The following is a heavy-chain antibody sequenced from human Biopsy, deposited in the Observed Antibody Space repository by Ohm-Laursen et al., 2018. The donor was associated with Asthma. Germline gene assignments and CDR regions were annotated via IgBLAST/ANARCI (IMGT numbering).Heavy chain of an antibody. Sequence: SETLSLTCTVSGGSMTPTSYYWGWIRQPPGKGLGWIGSIYYSGTTYYNPSLEGSVTVSEDTSKNQFSLKLTSVTAADTAVYYCVRGSSSWHHGPFHYYYGLDVWGQGTTATVSS. J-gene: IGHJ6*02. CDR2: IYYSGTT. CDR1: GGSMTPTSYY. CDR3: VRGSSSWHHGPFHYYYGLDV. V-gene: IGHV4-39*01. D-gene: IGHD6-13*01.